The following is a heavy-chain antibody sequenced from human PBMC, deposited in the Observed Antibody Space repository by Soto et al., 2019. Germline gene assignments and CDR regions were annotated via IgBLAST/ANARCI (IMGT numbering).Heavy chain of an antibody. CDR1: GYTFTSYA. J-gene: IGHJ4*02. Sequence: ASVKVSCKASGYTFTSYAMHWLRQAPGQSLEWMGWINAGNGNTKYSRKFQGRVTITRDTSASTAYMELSSLRSEDTAVYYCASLFTIFGGWGQGTLVTVSS. D-gene: IGHD3-3*01. CDR2: INAGNGNT. CDR3: ASLFTIFGG. V-gene: IGHV1-3*01.